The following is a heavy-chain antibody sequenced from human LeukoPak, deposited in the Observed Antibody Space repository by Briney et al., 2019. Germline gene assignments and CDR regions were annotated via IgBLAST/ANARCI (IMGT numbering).Heavy chain of an antibody. J-gene: IGHJ4*02. CDR1: GGSISSSSYY. Sequence: PSETLSLTCTVSGGSISSSSYYWGGIRQPPGKGLEWIGSIYYSGSTYYNPSLKSRVTISVDTSKNQFSLKLSSVTAADTAVYYCARLDVKYSSSWPSLDYWGQGTLVTVSS. CDR2: IYYSGST. D-gene: IGHD6-13*01. CDR3: ARLDVKYSSSWPSLDY. V-gene: IGHV4-39*01.